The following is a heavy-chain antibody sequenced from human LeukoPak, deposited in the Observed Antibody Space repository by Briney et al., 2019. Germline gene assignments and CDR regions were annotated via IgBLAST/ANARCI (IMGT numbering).Heavy chain of an antibody. CDR2: MNPNSGNT. J-gene: IGHJ4*02. Sequence: ASVKVSCKASGYTFTSYDINWVRQATGQGLEWMGWMNPNSGNTGYAQKFQGRVTITRNTSISTAYMELSSLRSEDTAVYYCTKDIKYGGKPYYFDSWGQGTLVTVSS. V-gene: IGHV1-8*03. CDR3: TKDIKYGGKPYYFDS. CDR1: GYTFTSYD. D-gene: IGHD4-23*01.